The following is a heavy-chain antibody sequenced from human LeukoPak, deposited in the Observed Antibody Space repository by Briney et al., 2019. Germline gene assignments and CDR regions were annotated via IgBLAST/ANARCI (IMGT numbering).Heavy chain of an antibody. D-gene: IGHD3-10*01. CDR2: INAGNGNT. Sequence: ASVKVSCKASGYTFTSYAMHWVRQAPGQRLEWMGWINAGNGNTKYSQKFQGRVTITRDTSASTAYMERSSLRSEDTAVYYCARDRITMVRGGGPIDYWGQGTLVTVSS. J-gene: IGHJ4*02. V-gene: IGHV1-3*01. CDR3: ARDRITMVRGGGPIDY. CDR1: GYTFTSYA.